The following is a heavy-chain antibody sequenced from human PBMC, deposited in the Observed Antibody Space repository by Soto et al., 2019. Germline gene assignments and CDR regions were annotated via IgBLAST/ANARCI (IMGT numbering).Heavy chain of an antibody. J-gene: IGHJ4*02. D-gene: IGHD3-22*01. Sequence: SVKVSCKASGGTFSSYAISWVRQAPGQGLEWMGGIIHIFGTANYAQKFQGRVTITADESTSTAYMELSSLRSEDTAVYYCARGAYYYDSSGYYFDYWGQGTLVTVSS. CDR2: IIHIFGTA. CDR1: GGTFSSYA. V-gene: IGHV1-69*13. CDR3: ARGAYYYDSSGYYFDY.